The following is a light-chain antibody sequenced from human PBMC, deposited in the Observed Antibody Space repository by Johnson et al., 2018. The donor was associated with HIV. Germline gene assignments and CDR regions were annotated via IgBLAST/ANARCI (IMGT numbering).Light chain of an antibody. CDR3: GTWDSMLSAGV. CDR1: SSNVGSSF. CDR2: DNN. J-gene: IGLJ1*01. Sequence: QSVLTQPPSVSAAPGQTVTISCSGSSSNVGSSFVSWYRQVPGTAPKLLIYDNNKRPSGIPDRFSGSKSGTSATLGITGLQTGDEADYYCGTWDSMLSAGVFGTGTTLAVL. V-gene: IGLV1-51*01.